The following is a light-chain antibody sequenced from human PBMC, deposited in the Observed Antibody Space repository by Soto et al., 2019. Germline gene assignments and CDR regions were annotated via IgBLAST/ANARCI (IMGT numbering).Light chain of an antibody. Sequence: DIVLTQSPGTVSLSPGERASLSCRASQNVDTFLAWYQQKPGQPPRLLMYDASRRITGVPARFSGSGSGTDFPLTITRLEPEDVAVYYCQQRYNWPVTFGAGTRVEI. CDR3: QQRYNWPVT. V-gene: IGKV3-11*01. J-gene: IGKJ4*01. CDR1: QNVDTF. CDR2: DAS.